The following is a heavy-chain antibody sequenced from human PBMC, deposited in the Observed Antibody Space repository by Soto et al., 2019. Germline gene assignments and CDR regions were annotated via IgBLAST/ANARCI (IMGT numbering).Heavy chain of an antibody. Sequence: QVQLQESGPGLVKPSQTLSLTCTVSGGSISSGGYYWSWIRQHPGKGLEWIGYIYYSGSTYYNPSRKSRVTISVDTSKNQFSLKLSSVTAADTAVYYCARGDCISTSCYASTNWFDPWGQGTLVTVSS. CDR2: IYYSGST. CDR3: ARGDCISTSCYASTNWFDP. V-gene: IGHV4-31*03. J-gene: IGHJ5*02. CDR1: GGSISSGGYY. D-gene: IGHD2-2*01.